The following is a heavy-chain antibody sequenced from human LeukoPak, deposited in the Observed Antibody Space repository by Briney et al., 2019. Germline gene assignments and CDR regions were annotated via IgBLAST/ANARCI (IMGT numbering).Heavy chain of an antibody. D-gene: IGHD4-17*01. V-gene: IGHV4-34*01. Sequence: PSETLSLTCAVYGGSFSGYYWSWIRQPPGKGLEWIGEINHSGSTNYNPSLKSRVTISVDTSKNQFSLKLSSVTAADTAVYYCARSYGDYGGFRFDPWGQGTLVTVSS. CDR3: ARSYGDYGGFRFDP. CDR1: GGSFSGYY. CDR2: INHSGST. J-gene: IGHJ5*02.